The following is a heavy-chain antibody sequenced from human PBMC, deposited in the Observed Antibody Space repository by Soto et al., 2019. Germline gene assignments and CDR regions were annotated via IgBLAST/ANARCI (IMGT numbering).Heavy chain of an antibody. D-gene: IGHD1-26*01. CDR2: IIPIFGTA. J-gene: IGHJ6*02. Sequence: SVKVSCKASGGTFGSYAISWVRQAPGQGLEWMGGIIPIFGTANYAQKFQGRVTITADESTSTAYMELSSLRSEDTAVYYCASYRGRDYYYYGMDVWGQGTTVTVSS. CDR1: GGTFGSYA. V-gene: IGHV1-69*13. CDR3: ASYRGRDYYYYGMDV.